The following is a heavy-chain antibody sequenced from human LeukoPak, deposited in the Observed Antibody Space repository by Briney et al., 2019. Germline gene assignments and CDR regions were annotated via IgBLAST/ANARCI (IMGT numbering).Heavy chain of an antibody. D-gene: IGHD2-8*02. J-gene: IGHJ3*02. V-gene: IGHV3-21*01. CDR1: GFTFNIYS. CDR3: SRDLDCTVTTCFDGDDGFDI. CDR2: ISSQSVYI. Sequence: GGSLRLSCEASGFTFNIYSMNWVRQVPGKGLEWVSSISSQSVYIYYADSVKGRFAISRDNAKKSPYLQMNSLTAEDTAVYFCSRDLDCTVTTCFDGDDGFDIWGRGTTVTVSS.